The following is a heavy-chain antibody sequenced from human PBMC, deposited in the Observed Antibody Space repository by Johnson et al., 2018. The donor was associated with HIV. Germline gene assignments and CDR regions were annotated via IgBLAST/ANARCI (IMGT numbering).Heavy chain of an antibody. Sequence: VQLVESGGGLVQPGGSLRLSCAASGFTFSSYWMHWVRQAPGKGLVWVSRINSDGSSTSYADSVKGRFTISRDNDKSTLYLQMNSLRAEDTAVYYCARGLHTGYCSGGSCYGARAFDIWGQGTMVTVSS. CDR1: GFTFSSYW. CDR3: ARGLHTGYCSGGSCYGARAFDI. D-gene: IGHD2-15*01. V-gene: IGHV3-74*01. CDR2: INSDGSST. J-gene: IGHJ3*02.